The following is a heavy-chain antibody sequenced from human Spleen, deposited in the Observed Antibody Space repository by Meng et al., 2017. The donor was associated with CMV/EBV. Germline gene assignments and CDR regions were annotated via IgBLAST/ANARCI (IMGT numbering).Heavy chain of an antibody. CDR3: AKDILSIAVPGWMDV. V-gene: IGHV3-9*01. J-gene: IGHJ6*02. D-gene: IGHD6-6*01. Sequence: GGSLRLSCAASGFTFDDYAMHWVRQAPGKGLEWVSGISWNSGSIAYADSVQGRFTISRDNAKKSLYLQMNSLRAEDTALYYCAKDILSIAVPGWMDVWGQGTTVTVSS. CDR2: ISWNSGSI. CDR1: GFTFDDYA.